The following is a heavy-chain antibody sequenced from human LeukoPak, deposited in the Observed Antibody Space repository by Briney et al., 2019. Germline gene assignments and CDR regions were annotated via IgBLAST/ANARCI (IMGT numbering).Heavy chain of an antibody. V-gene: IGHV1-3*01. D-gene: IGHD6-13*01. Sequence: GVSVKVTCKASGYTFSSYAMHWVRQAPGQRLEWMGWINAGNSDTKYSQKFQGRVTITRDTSASTAYMELSSLRSEDTAIYYCAAGSSSWYYFDYWGQGTLVTVSS. J-gene: IGHJ4*02. CDR1: GYTFSSYA. CDR2: INAGNSDT. CDR3: AAGSSSWYYFDY.